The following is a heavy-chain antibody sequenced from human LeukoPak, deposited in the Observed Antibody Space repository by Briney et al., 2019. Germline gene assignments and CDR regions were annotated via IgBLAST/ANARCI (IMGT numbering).Heavy chain of an antibody. CDR2: INPNSGGT. CDR3: ASTSLSSGSLTYYYHYMDV. J-gene: IGHJ6*03. Sequence: ASVKVSCKASGYTFTCYYMHWVRQAPGQGLEWMGWINPNSGGTNYAQKFQGRVTMTRYTSISTAYMELSRLRSDDTAVYYCASTSLSSGSLTYYYHYMDVWGKGTTVTVSS. D-gene: IGHD6-19*01. CDR1: GYTFTCYY. V-gene: IGHV1-2*02.